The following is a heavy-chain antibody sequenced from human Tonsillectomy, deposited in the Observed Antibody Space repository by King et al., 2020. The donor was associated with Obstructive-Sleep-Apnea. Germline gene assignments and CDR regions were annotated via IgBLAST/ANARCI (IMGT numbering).Heavy chain of an antibody. J-gene: IGHJ4*02. CDR2: ISYDGSNK. CDR3: AKSVYSSSFSYYFDQ. V-gene: IGHV3-30*18. CDR1: GFTFSSFG. Sequence: VQLVESGGGVVQPGRSLRLSCAASGFTFSSFGMHWVRQAPGKGLEWVALISYDGSNKYFADSVKGRFTISRDNSKNTVYLQMNSLRAEDTALYYCAKSVYSSSFSYYFDQWGQGTLVTVYS. D-gene: IGHD2-2*01.